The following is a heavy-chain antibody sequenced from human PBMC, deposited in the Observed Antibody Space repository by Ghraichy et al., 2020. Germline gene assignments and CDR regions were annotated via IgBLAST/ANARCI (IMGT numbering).Heavy chain of an antibody. D-gene: IGHD3-3*01. CDR1: GGSFSGYY. CDR2: INHSGST. J-gene: IGHJ4*02. CDR3: ARGAGNYDFWSGYPFDY. V-gene: IGHV4-34*01. Sequence: SETLSLTCAVYGGSFSGYYWSWIRQPPGKGLEWIGEINHSGSTNYNPSLKSRVTISVDTSKNQFSLKLSSVTAADTAVYYCARGAGNYDFWSGYPFDYWGQETLVTVSS.